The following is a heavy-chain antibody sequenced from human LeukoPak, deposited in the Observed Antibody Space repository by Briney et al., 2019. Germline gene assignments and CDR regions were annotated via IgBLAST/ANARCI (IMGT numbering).Heavy chain of an antibody. J-gene: IGHJ4*02. Sequence: SGPTLVNPTQTLTLTCTFPGFSLSTSGVGVGWIRQPPGKALEWLALIYWNDDKRHSPSLKSRLTITKDTSKNQVVLTMTNMDPVDTATYYCAHRIHCSSTSCPHSLFDYWGQGTLVTVSS. CDR1: GFSLSTSGVG. D-gene: IGHD2-2*01. V-gene: IGHV2-5*01. CDR3: AHRIHCSSTSCPHSLFDY. CDR2: IYWNDDK.